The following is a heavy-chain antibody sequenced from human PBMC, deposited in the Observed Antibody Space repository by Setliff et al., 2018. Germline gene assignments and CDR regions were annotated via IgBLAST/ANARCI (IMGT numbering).Heavy chain of an antibody. CDR3: ARAGVAAADRKGLLEY. D-gene: IGHD6-13*01. CDR1: GYTYTNYG. CDR2: INPGGGSA. V-gene: IGHV1-46*01. Sequence: ASVKVSCKASGYTYTNYGITWARQAPGRGLEWMGIINPGGGSASIVQKFQGRVTMTSDTSTSTVYMEVTGLTSEDTAVYYCARAGVAAADRKGLLEYWGQGTLVTVSS. J-gene: IGHJ4*02.